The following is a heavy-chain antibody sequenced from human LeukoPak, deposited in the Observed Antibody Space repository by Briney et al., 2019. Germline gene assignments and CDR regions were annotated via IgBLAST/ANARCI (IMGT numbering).Heavy chain of an antibody. D-gene: IGHD5-12*01. Sequence: ASVKVSCKVSGYTLTELSMHWVRQAPGKGLEWMGGFDPEDGETIYAQKFQGRATMTEDTSTDTAYMELSSLRSEDTAVYYCETPIRGGYEPFDYWGQGTLVTVSS. J-gene: IGHJ4*02. CDR3: ETPIRGGYEPFDY. V-gene: IGHV1-24*01. CDR2: FDPEDGET. CDR1: GYTLTELS.